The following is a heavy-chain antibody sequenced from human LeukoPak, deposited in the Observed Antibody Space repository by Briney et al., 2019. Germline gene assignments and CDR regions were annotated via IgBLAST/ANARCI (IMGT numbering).Heavy chain of an antibody. CDR2: ISWNSGSI. CDR1: GFTFDDYA. D-gene: IGHD3-10*01. Sequence: GGSLRLSCAASGFTFDDYAMHWVRQAPGKGLEWVSGISWNSGSIGYADSVKGRFTISRDNAKNSLYLQMNSLRAEDTALYYCAKDFRITMVRGVISYFDYWGQGTLVTVSS. V-gene: IGHV3-9*01. CDR3: AKDFRITMVRGVISYFDY. J-gene: IGHJ4*02.